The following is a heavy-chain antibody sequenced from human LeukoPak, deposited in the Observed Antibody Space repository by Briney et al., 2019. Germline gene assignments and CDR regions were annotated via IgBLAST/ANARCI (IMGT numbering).Heavy chain of an antibody. CDR3: SREGEDDFWSAFDY. CDR2: ISDDGSNK. J-gene: IGHJ4*02. CDR1: GFTFSSFA. V-gene: IGHV3-30*01. Sequence: GGCLRLSCAASGFTFSSFAMHWVRQAPGKGLECGAVISDDGSNKHYADSLRDRFTISRDNSKNTLYLQMNSLRGEDTAVYYCSREGEDDFWSAFDYWGQGTLVTVSS. D-gene: IGHD3-3*01.